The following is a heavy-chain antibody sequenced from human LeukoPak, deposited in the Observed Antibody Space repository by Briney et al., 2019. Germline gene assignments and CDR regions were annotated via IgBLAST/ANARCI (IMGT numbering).Heavy chain of an antibody. Sequence: GGSLRLSCAASGFTFSSYGMHWVRQAPGKELEWVAFIRYDGSNKYYADSVKGRFTISRDNSKNTLYLQMNSLRAEDTAVYYCAKAANWGSGYYYYYMDVWGKGTTVTVSS. D-gene: IGHD7-27*01. J-gene: IGHJ6*03. CDR3: AKAANWGSGYYYYYMDV. CDR2: IRYDGSNK. CDR1: GFTFSSYG. V-gene: IGHV3-30*02.